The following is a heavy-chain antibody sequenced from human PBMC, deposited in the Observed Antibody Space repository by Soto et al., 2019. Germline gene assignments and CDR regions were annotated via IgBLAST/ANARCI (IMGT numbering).Heavy chain of an antibody. Sequence: ASVKVSCKASGYTFTSYDMNWVRQATGQGLEWMGWMNPNSGNTGYAQKFQGRVTMTRNTSISTAYMELSSLRSEDTAVYYCVRLRFLEWLSLAYMDVWGKGTTVTVSS. V-gene: IGHV1-8*01. CDR3: VRLRFLEWLSLAYMDV. CDR2: MNPNSGNT. D-gene: IGHD3-3*01. CDR1: GYTFTSYD. J-gene: IGHJ6*03.